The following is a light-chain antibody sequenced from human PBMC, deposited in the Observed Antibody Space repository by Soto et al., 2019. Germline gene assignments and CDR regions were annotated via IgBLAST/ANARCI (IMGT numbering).Light chain of an antibody. CDR3: SSYTSRRAFLV. CDR1: SSDVGSYNR. CDR2: EDS. V-gene: IGLV2-18*02. J-gene: IGLJ2*01. Sequence: QSALTQPPSVSGSPGQSVTISCTGTSSDVGSYNRVSWYQQPPGTAPKLMIYEDSCRPSGVPDRFSGSKSGNTASLTISGLQAEDEADYYCSSYTSRRAFLVFGGGTKVTVL.